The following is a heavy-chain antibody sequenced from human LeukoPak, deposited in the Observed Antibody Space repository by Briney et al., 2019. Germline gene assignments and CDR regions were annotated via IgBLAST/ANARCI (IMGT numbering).Heavy chain of an antibody. V-gene: IGHV4-59*01. J-gene: IGHJ3*02. D-gene: IGHD1-14*01. Sequence: LETLSLTCTVSGGSISSYYWSWIRQPPGKGLEWIGYIYYSGSTNHNPSLKSRVTISVDTSKNQFSLKLSSVTAADTAVYYCATGPSPRMLFDIWGQGTMVTVSS. CDR2: IYYSGST. CDR1: GGSISSYY. CDR3: ATGPSPRMLFDI.